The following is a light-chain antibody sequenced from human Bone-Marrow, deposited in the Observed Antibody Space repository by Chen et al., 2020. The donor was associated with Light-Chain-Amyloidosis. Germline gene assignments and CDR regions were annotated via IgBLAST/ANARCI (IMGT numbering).Light chain of an antibody. CDR3: QVWDRSSDRPV. Sequence: SYVLTQPSSPAVAPGHTATIARGGNNIGSTRVHWYQQTPGQAPLLVVYDDSDRPSGIPERLSGSNSGNTATLTISRVEAGDEADYYCQVWDRSSDRPVFGGGTKLTVL. CDR1: NIGSTR. J-gene: IGLJ3*02. V-gene: IGLV3-21*02. CDR2: DDS.